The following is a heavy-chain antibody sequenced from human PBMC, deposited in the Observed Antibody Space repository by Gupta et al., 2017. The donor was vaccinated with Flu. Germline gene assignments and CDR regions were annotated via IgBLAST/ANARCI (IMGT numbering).Heavy chain of an antibody. V-gene: IGHV1-8*01. CDR2: MSPNSGAT. CDR3: ATPNTSWDGFDY. J-gene: IGHJ4*02. CDR1: GYTDTSSN. Sequence: HVQLVKSGAEVTKPGASVIVYCMTSGYTDTSSNIHGVRQATGQGLEWMGWMSPNSGATGYVQKFQGRGTMAWNTSTSTAYMERRSLRSEDSAVYYCATPNTSWDGFDYWGLGTLVTVSS. D-gene: IGHD1-26*01.